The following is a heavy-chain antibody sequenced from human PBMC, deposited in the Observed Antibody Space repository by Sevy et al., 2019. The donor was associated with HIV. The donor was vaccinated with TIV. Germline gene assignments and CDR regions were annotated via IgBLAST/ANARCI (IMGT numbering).Heavy chain of an antibody. Sequence: GGSLRLSCAASGFSISDYYMSWIRQAPGKGLQWISYISSSGDTIYYADSVKGRFTISRDNAKNSLYLQLNSPRAEDTAVYYCARDHEKDGELGDYYYYAMDVWGRGTTVTVSS. CDR1: GFSISDYY. CDR2: ISSSGDTI. V-gene: IGHV3-11*01. J-gene: IGHJ6*02. CDR3: ARDHEKDGELGDYYYYAMDV. D-gene: IGHD3-16*01.